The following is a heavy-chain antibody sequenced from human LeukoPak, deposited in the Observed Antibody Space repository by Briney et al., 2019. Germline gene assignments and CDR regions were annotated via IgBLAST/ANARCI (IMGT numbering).Heavy chain of an antibody. J-gene: IGHJ3*01. D-gene: IGHD5-12*01. CDR2: IYHSGST. CDR3: AKERRVATIGASDV. Sequence: SETLSLTCSVSGYSISSDYYWGWIRQPPGQGLEWIGTIYHSGSTYYNPSLKSRVSISIDMSKNQFSLKLSSVTAADTAVYYCAKERRVATIGASDVWGQGTMVTVSS. CDR1: GYSISSDYY. V-gene: IGHV4-38-2*02.